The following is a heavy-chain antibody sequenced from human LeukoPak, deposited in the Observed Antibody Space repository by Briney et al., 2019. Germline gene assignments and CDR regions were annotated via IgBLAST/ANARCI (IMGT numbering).Heavy chain of an antibody. CDR2: ISSSNDYK. J-gene: IGHJ4*02. CDR1: GYVLGICS. Sequence: GVSQRLSCDASGYVLGICSIICVRQARGKGRGWVSSISSSNDYKYDAESVEGRFTISRDNAKNSLYLQMNSLRAEDTAVYYCARGGLGPHFDYWGQGTLVTVSS. D-gene: IGHD3-22*01. V-gene: IGHV3-21*01. CDR3: ARGGLGPHFDY.